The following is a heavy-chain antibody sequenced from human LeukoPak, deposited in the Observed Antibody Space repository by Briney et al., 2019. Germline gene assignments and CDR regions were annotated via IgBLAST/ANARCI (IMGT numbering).Heavy chain of an antibody. V-gene: IGHV4-4*02. Sequence: SGTLSLTCGVSGGSISTTNWWTWVRQPPGEGREWIGEVHLSGRTHYNPSLESRVTMSVDMSENHISLRLTSVAAADTAVYYCAREGGPYRPLDYWGQGTLVTVSS. CDR1: GGSISTTNW. CDR3: AREGGPYRPLDY. J-gene: IGHJ4*02. CDR2: VHLSGRT.